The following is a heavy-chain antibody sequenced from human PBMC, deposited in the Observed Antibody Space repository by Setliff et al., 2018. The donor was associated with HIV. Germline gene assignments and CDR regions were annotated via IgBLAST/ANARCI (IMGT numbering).Heavy chain of an antibody. J-gene: IGHJ6*02. CDR2: VDPSGGST. Sequence: ASVKVSCKASGYIFTSYYMHWLRQVPGQGLEWMGIVDPSGGSTHYAQKFEGRVTMTRDTSTSTFHMELSSLTSEDRAIYFCARDGRAVTSLMVVVSLKNVMDVWGQGTTVTVSS. CDR3: ARDGRAVTSLMVVVSLKNVMDV. CDR1: GYIFTSYY. D-gene: IGHD3-22*01. V-gene: IGHV1-46*01.